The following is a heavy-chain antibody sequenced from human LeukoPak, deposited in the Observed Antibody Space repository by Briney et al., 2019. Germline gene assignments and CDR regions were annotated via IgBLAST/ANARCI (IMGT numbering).Heavy chain of an antibody. CDR2: IYSGGST. D-gene: IGHD6-13*01. J-gene: IGHJ4*02. CDR3: ARVIAAAVTYYFDY. CDR1: GFTVSSNY. V-gene: IGHV3-53*01. Sequence: GGSLRLSRAASGFTVSSNYMSWVRQAPGKGLEWVSVIYSGGSTYYADSEKGRFTISRDNSKNTLYLQMNSLRAEDTAVYYCARVIAAAVTYYFDYWGQGTLVTVSS.